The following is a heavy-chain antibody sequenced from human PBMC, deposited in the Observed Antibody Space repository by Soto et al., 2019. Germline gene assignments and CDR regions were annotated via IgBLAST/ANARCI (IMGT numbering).Heavy chain of an antibody. Sequence: GGSLRLSCAASGFTFSSYAMSWVRQAPGKGLEWVSTISIGGGSTYYAASVKGRFTISRDNSKNTLYLQMNSLRAEDTAVYYCAKGLHYYGSGSSIGPVDYWGQGTLVTVSS. CDR3: AKGLHYYGSGSSIGPVDY. CDR2: ISIGGGST. J-gene: IGHJ4*02. CDR1: GFTFSSYA. D-gene: IGHD3-10*01. V-gene: IGHV3-23*01.